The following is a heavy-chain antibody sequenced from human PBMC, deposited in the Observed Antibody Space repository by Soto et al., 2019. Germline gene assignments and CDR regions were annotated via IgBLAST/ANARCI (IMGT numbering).Heavy chain of an antibody. Sequence: SETLSLTCAAYGGSFSGYYWSWIRQPPGKGLVWIGEINHSGSTNYNPSLKSRVTISVDTSKNQFSLKLSSVTAADTAVYYCARYYDILTGYPNWGQGTLVTVSS. CDR3: ARYYDILTGYPN. CDR2: INHSGST. CDR1: GGSFSGYY. J-gene: IGHJ4*02. D-gene: IGHD3-9*01. V-gene: IGHV4-34*01.